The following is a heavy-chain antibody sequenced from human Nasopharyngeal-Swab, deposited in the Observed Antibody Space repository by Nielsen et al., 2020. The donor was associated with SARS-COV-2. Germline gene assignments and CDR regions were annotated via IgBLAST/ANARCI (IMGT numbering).Heavy chain of an antibody. D-gene: IGHD6-13*01. CDR1: GGSISSYY. J-gene: IGHJ3*02. Sequence: GSLRLSCTVSGGSISSYYWSWIRQPPGKGLEWIGYIYYSGSTNYNPSLKSRVTISVDTSKNQFSLKLSSVTAAATAVYYCASDSGYSSPDAFDIWGQETMVTVSS. CDR3: ASDSGYSSPDAFDI. CDR2: IYYSGST. V-gene: IGHV4-59*01.